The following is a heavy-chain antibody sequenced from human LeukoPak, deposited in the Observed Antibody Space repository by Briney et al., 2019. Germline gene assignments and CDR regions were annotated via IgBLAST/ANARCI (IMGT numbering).Heavy chain of an antibody. Sequence: ASVKVSCKASGYTFTGYYMHWVRQAPGQGLEWMGWINPNSGGTNYAQKFQGRVTMTRDTSISTAYMELSRLRSEDTAVYYCASREAAAGTGEYYYYMDVWGKGTTVTVSS. CDR1: GYTFTGYY. D-gene: IGHD6-13*01. J-gene: IGHJ6*03. CDR2: INPNSGGT. V-gene: IGHV1-2*02. CDR3: ASREAAAGTGEYYYYMDV.